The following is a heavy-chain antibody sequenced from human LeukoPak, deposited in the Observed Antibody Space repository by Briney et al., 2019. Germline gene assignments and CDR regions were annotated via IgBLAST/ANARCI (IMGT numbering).Heavy chain of an antibody. D-gene: IGHD3-22*01. J-gene: IGHJ4*02. Sequence: ASVKVSCKASGYTFTSYAMHWVRQAPGQGLAWMGWINTNTGNPTYAQGFTGRFVFSLDTSVSTAYLQISSLKAEDTAVYYCARVRGHYDSSGYYPIDYWGQGTLVTVSS. CDR1: GYTFTSYA. V-gene: IGHV7-4-1*02. CDR2: INTNTGNP. CDR3: ARVRGHYDSSGYYPIDY.